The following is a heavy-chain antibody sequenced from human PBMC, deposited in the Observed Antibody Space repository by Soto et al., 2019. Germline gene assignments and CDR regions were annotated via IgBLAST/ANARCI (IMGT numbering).Heavy chain of an antibody. CDR3: HGYGY. Sequence: PGGSLRLSCEVSGVSVTTNSMSWVRHAPGKGLEWVSVIYSGGSTYYIDSVKGRFSISRDISKNTLYLQINSLRAEDTAVYYCHGYGYWGQGTLVTVSS. CDR2: IYSGGST. CDR1: GVSVTTNS. V-gene: IGHV3-53*01. D-gene: IGHD5-12*01. J-gene: IGHJ4*02.